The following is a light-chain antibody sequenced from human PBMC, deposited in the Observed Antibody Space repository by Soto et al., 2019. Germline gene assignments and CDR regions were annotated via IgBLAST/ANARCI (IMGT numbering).Light chain of an antibody. Sequence: QRTRSPSSRSASVGDRVTITCRASKSISNNLNWYQKKPGRAPKLLIYTASNLQSGVPSRSSGSGSGTDFTLTISSLQPEDFATYYCQQSYSSPRTFGQGTKVEI. CDR2: TAS. CDR1: KSISNN. J-gene: IGKJ1*01. CDR3: QQSYSSPRT. V-gene: IGKV1-39*01.